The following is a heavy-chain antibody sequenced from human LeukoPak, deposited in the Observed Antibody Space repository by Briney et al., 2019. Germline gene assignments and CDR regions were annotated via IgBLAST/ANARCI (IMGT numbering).Heavy chain of an antibody. J-gene: IGHJ4*02. Sequence: GGSLRLSCAASGFSISESSLHWVRQASGKGLEYIGHIRKKAEGYTTAYAASVRGRFTISRDDSENTAYLQMNSLKTGDTAVYYCTRHDLGSSGYEGLWGQGTLVTVSS. CDR1: GFSISESS. CDR3: TRHDLGSSGYEGL. CDR2: IRKKAEGYTT. D-gene: IGHD5-12*01. V-gene: IGHV3-73*01.